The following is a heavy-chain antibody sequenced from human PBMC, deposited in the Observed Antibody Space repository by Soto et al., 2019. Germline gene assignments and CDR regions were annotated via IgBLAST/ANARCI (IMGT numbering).Heavy chain of an antibody. CDR1: GGTFSSYA. J-gene: IGHJ6*02. V-gene: IGHV1-69*13. CDR2: VIPIFGTA. D-gene: IGHD5-12*01. Sequence: SVKVSSKASGGTFSSYAISWVRQAPGQGLEWVGGVIPIFGTANYAQKFQGRVTITADESTSTAYMELSSLRSEDTAVYYRARLPGGGMATRKPYYYDGMDVWGQGTTVTVPS. CDR3: ARLPGGGMATRKPYYYDGMDV.